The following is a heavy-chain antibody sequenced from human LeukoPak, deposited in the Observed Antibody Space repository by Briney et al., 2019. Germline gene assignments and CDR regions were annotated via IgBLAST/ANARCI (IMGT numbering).Heavy chain of an antibody. CDR3: ARDPTRGEMATITDY. CDR1: GYTFTGYY. Sequence: ASVKVSCKASGYTFTGYYMHWVRQAPGQGPEGMGWINPNSGGTNYAQKFQGRVTMTRDTSISTAYMELSRLRSDDTAVYYCARDPTRGEMATITDYWGQGTLVTVSS. J-gene: IGHJ4*02. CDR2: INPNSGGT. V-gene: IGHV1-2*02. D-gene: IGHD5-24*01.